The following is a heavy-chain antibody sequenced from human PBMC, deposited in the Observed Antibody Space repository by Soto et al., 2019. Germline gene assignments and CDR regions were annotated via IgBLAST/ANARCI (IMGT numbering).Heavy chain of an antibody. Sequence: PGGSLRLSCAASGFTFISYAMSWVRQAPGKGLEWVSAISGSGGSTYYADSVKGRFTISRDNSKNTLYLQMNSLRAEDTAVYYRASFTMIVVVPSRFDYWGQGTLVTVSS. CDR3: ASFTMIVVVPSRFDY. V-gene: IGHV3-23*01. CDR2: ISGSGGST. D-gene: IGHD3-22*01. CDR1: GFTFISYA. J-gene: IGHJ4*02.